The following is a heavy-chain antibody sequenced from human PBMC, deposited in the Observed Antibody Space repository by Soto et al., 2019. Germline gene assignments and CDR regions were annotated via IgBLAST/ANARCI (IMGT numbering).Heavy chain of an antibody. V-gene: IGHV3-7*03. CDR3: ARDYGDRARDAFDI. J-gene: IGHJ3*02. D-gene: IGHD5-18*01. CDR2: IKQDGSEK. Sequence: GGSLRLSCAASGFTFSSYWMSWVRQAPGKGLEWVVNIKQDGSEKYYVDSVKGRFTISRDNAKNSLYLQMNSLRAEDTAVYYCARDYGDRARDAFDIWGQGTMVTVSS. CDR1: GFTFSSYW.